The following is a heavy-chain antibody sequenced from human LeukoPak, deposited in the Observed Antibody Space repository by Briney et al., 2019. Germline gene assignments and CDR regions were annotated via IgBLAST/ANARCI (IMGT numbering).Heavy chain of an antibody. CDR2: ISSSSSYI. D-gene: IGHD3-22*01. CDR3: ARDTSYYYDSSGYYCDY. CDR1: GFTFSSYS. V-gene: IGHV3-21*01. Sequence: GGSLRLSCAASGFTFSSYSMNWVRQAPGKGLEWVSSISSSSSYIYYADSVKGRFTISRDNAKNSLYLQMNSLRAEDTAVYYCARDTSYYYDSSGYYCDYWGQGTLVTVSS. J-gene: IGHJ4*02.